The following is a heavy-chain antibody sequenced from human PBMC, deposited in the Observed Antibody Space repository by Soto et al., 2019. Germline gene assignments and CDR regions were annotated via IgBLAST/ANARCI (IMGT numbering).Heavy chain of an antibody. CDR2: ISAHNGNT. Sequence: QVHLVQSGAEVKKPGASVKVSCKGSGYTFTSYGITWVRQAPGQGLEWMGWISAHNGNTDYAQKLXGXRXXNRDTSTSTAYMGLRSLRSDDTAVYYCARGRYGDYWGQGALVTVSS. V-gene: IGHV1-18*01. CDR1: GYTFTSYG. J-gene: IGHJ4*02. CDR3: ARGRYGDY. D-gene: IGHD1-1*01.